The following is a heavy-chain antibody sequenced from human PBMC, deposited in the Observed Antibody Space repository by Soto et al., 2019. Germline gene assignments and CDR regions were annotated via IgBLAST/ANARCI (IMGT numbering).Heavy chain of an antibody. Sequence: GGSLRLSCAATGFTFDSLAMSWVRQAPGKGLEWVSSISGSGEDTHYAGSVKDRFTISRDNSKNTLYLQMNSLRAGDTAVYYCAKIISETGQTGDYWGQGTLVTVSS. CDR1: GFTFDSLA. CDR2: ISGSGEDT. J-gene: IGHJ4*02. D-gene: IGHD6-19*01. CDR3: AKIISETGQTGDY. V-gene: IGHV3-23*01.